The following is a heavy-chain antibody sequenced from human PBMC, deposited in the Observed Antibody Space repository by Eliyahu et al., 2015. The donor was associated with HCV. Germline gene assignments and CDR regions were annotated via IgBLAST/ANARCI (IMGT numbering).Heavy chain of an antibody. Sequence: WGRLGPAWGVEDVPVXSSKGGNTYYASSVKGRFTISRDNSKNTVDLQMGSLRAEDMAVYYCARGPLDYYGSGSYGGFDYWGQGTLVTVSS. V-gene: IGHV3-64*01. D-gene: IGHD3-10*01. CDR3: ARGPLDYYGSGSYGGFDY. CDR2: XSSKGGNT. J-gene: IGHJ4*02.